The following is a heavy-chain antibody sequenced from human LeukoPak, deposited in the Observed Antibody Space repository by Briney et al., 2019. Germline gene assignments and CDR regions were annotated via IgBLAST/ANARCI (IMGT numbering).Heavy chain of an antibody. V-gene: IGHV1-69*05. Sequence: GASVKVSCKASGGTFSSYAISWVRQAPGQGLEWMGGIIPIFGTANYAQKFQGRVTITTDESTSTAYMELSSLRSEDTAVYYCARGTTVTTGPLYYYYMDVWGKGTTVTVSS. J-gene: IGHJ6*03. CDR2: IIPIFGTA. CDR1: GGTFSSYA. CDR3: ARGTTVTTGPLYYYYMDV. D-gene: IGHD4-11*01.